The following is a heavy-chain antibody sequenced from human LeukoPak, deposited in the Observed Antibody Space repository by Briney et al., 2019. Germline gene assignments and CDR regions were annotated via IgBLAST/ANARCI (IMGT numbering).Heavy chain of an antibody. D-gene: IGHD4-11*01. CDR1: GFTFSSYA. J-gene: IGHJ6*02. CDR3: ARAPHYSNYGPYYYGMDV. CDR2: ISSSSSYT. Sequence: GGSLRLSCAASGFTFSSYAMSWVRQAPGKGLEWVSYISSSSSYTNYADSVKGRFTTSRDNAKNSLYLQMNSLRAEDTAVYYCARAPHYSNYGPYYYGMDVWGQGTTVTVSS. V-gene: IGHV3-21*05.